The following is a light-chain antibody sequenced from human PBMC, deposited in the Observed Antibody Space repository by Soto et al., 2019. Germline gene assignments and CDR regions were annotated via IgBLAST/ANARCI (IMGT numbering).Light chain of an antibody. J-gene: IGLJ2*01. CDR2: DDR. V-gene: IGLV3-21*02. Sequence: SYALTQPPSVSVAPGQTARITCGGTNIGRKSVHWYQQKPGQAPVVVVYDDRDRPSGIPERFSGSNSGNTAALTISRVEAGDEADCYCQPWDSNSDRVVVGGATNVTVL. CDR1: NIGRKS. CDR3: QPWDSNSDRVV.